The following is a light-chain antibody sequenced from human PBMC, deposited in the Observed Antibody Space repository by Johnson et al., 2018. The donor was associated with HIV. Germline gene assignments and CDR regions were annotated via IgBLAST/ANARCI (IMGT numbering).Light chain of an antibody. J-gene: IGLJ1*01. V-gene: IGLV1-51*02. CDR1: TSNIGNNY. CDR2: END. CDR3: GTWDNSLSAV. Sequence: QSVLTQPPSVSAAPGQKVTISCSGSTSNIGNNYVSWYQQLPGTAPRLLIYENDKRPSVIPDRFSGSKSGTSATLGITGLQTWDEADYYCGTWDNSLSAVFGPGTNVTGL.